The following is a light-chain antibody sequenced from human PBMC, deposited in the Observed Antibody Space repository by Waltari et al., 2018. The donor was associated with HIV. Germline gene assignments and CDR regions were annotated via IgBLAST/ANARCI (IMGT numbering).Light chain of an antibody. V-gene: IGLV2-8*01. CDR1: SSDVGDSNF. CDR2: EVS. CDR3: SSSAGSNNYV. Sequence: QSALTQPPSASGSPGQSVTISCTGTSSDVGDSNFVSWYQQHPGKAPKVMIYEVSKRPSGVSGRFSGSKSGNTASLTVSGLQAEDEADYYCSSSAGSNNYVFGTGTKVTVL. J-gene: IGLJ1*01.